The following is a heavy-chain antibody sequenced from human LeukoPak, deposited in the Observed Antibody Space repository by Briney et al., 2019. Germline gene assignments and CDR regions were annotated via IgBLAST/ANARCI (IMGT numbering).Heavy chain of an antibody. Sequence: SETLSLTCTVSGYSISSGYYWGWIRQPPGKGLEWIGSIYYSGSTNYNPSLKSRVTISVDTSKNQFSLKLSSVTAADTAVYYCAREPRGYSGYDFGDAFDIWGQGTMVTVSS. CDR3: AREPRGYSGYDFGDAFDI. CDR1: GYSISSGYY. D-gene: IGHD5-12*01. J-gene: IGHJ3*02. V-gene: IGHV4-38-2*02. CDR2: IYYSGST.